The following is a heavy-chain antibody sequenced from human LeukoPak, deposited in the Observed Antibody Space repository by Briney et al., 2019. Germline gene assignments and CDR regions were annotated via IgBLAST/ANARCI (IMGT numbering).Heavy chain of an antibody. V-gene: IGHV3-15*01. J-gene: IGHJ4*02. Sequence: GGSLRLSCAASRFTFSDYSMSWVRQAPGKGLEWVGRIKSKTDGGTTDYAAPVKGRFTISRDDSKNTLYLQMNSLKTEDTAVYYCTTDYYGLVESDYWGQGTLVTVSS. CDR1: RFTFSDYS. CDR2: IKSKTDGGTT. CDR3: TTDYYGLVESDY. D-gene: IGHD3-10*01.